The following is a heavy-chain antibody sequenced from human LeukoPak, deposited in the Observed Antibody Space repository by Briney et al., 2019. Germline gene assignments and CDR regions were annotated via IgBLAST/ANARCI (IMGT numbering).Heavy chain of an antibody. CDR2: INHSGST. V-gene: IGHV4-34*01. CDR1: GGSFSGYY. CDR3: ARGIVVDSDYYYYMDV. Sequence: SETLSLTCAVYGGSFSGYYWSRIRQPPGKGLEWIGEINHSGSTNYNPSLKSRVTISVDTSKNQFSLKLSSVTAADTAVYYCARGIVVDSDYYYYMDVWGKGTTVTVSS. J-gene: IGHJ6*03. D-gene: IGHD2-15*01.